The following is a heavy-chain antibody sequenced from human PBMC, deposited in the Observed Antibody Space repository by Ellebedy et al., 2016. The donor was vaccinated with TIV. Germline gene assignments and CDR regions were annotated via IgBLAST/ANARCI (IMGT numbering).Heavy chain of an antibody. CDR1: GGSFSTYW. CDR2: ITPYGGT. D-gene: IGHD1-14*01. Sequence: SETLSLXXAVYGGSFSTYWWSWIRQPPGKGLEWIGEITPYGGTNYSPSLRSRVTMSVDTSKNQFSLRLTSVTAADTAVYYCARTTAFDVWGQGTMVTVSS. J-gene: IGHJ3*01. V-gene: IGHV4-34*10. CDR3: ARTTAFDV.